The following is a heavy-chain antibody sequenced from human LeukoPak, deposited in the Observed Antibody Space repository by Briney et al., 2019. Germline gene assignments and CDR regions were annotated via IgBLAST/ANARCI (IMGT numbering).Heavy chain of an antibody. D-gene: IGHD6-13*01. CDR1: GGSISGSY. CDR2: IYSSENF. V-gene: IGHV4-4*07. CDR3: AREIAAAGTGY. J-gene: IGHJ4*02. Sequence: KPSETLSLTCTVSGGSISGSYWSWIRQPAGKGLEWIGRIYSSENFNYNPSLKSRVTMAVDTSKNQFSLNLSSVTAADTAVYYCAREIAAAGTGYWGQGTLVTVSS.